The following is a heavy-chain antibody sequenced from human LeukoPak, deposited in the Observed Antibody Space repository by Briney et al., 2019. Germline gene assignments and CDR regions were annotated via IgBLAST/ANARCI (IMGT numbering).Heavy chain of an antibody. CDR2: IYYSGDT. CDR1: GGSVSDINYF. Sequence: PSETLSLTCTVSGGSVSDINYFWGWIRQPPGKGLEWIGSIYYSGDTYYNPSLKSRVTISVDTSKNQFSLKLSSVTAADTAVYYCARAPGYSSSSGGLDPWGQGTLVTVSS. D-gene: IGHD6-6*01. V-gene: IGHV4-39*07. J-gene: IGHJ5*02. CDR3: ARAPGYSSSSGGLDP.